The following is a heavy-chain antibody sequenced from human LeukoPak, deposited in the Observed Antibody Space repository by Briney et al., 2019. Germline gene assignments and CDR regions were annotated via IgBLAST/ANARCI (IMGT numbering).Heavy chain of an antibody. J-gene: IGHJ4*02. V-gene: IGHV1-2*02. CDR2: INPHSGGT. Sequence: ASVKVSCKASGYTFTSYDIHWVRQAPGQGLEWMGWINPHSGGTNYAQKFQGGVTMTRDMSITTAYMELSSLRSDDTAVYYCARDVGEYCSSINCYASHYWGQGTLVTVSS. D-gene: IGHD2-2*01. CDR3: ARDVGEYCSSINCYASHY. CDR1: GYTFTSYD.